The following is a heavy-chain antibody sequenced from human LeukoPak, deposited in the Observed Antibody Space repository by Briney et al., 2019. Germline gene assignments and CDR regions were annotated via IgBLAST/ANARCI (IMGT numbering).Heavy chain of an antibody. CDR1: GYTFTGYY. CDR2: INPNSGGT. Sequence: ASVTVSCKASGYTFTGYYMHWVRQAPGQGLEWMGWINPNSGGTNYAQKFQGRVTMTRDTSISTAYMGLSRLRSDDTAVYYCARSKLRDGWYSGYYYYMDVWGKGTTVTVPS. CDR3: ARSKLRDGWYSGYYYYMDV. J-gene: IGHJ6*03. V-gene: IGHV1-2*02. D-gene: IGHD6-19*01.